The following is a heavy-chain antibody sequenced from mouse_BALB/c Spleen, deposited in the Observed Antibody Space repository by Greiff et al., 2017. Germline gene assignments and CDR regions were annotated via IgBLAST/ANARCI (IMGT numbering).Heavy chain of an antibody. J-gene: IGHJ3*01. CDR2: IYPGDGDT. Sequence: QVQLQQSGPELVKPGASVKISCKASGYAFSSSWMNWVKQRPGQGLEWIGRIYPGDGDTNYNGKFKGKATLTADKSSSTAYMQLSSLTSVDSAVYFCARGTFFAYSGQGTLVTVSA. CDR1: GYAFSSSW. V-gene: IGHV1-82*01. CDR3: ARGTFFAY.